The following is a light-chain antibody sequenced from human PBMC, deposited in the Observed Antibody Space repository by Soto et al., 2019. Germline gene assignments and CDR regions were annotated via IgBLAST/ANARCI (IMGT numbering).Light chain of an antibody. V-gene: IGLV3-1*01. J-gene: IGLJ2*01. CDR2: LHT. Sequence: SYELTQPPSVSVSPGQTASITCSGDKLGDKNVCWYQQRPGQSPMLVIYLHTRRPSGIPERFSGSKSGDTATLTISGTQAMDEADYYCQAWDNSTPVVFGGGTKLTVL. CDR1: KLGDKN. CDR3: QAWDNSTPVV.